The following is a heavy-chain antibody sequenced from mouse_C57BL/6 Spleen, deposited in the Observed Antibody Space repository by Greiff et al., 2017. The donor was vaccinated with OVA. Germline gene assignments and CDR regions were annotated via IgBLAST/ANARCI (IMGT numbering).Heavy chain of an antibody. Sequence: QVQLQQSGAELARPGASVKLSCKASGYTFTSYGISWVKQRTGQGLEWIGEIYPRSGNTYYNEKFKGKATLTADKSSSTAYMELCSLTSEDSAVYFCARSRYYGSSYGYFDVWGTGTTVTVSS. CDR3: ARSRYYGSSYGYFDV. D-gene: IGHD1-1*01. V-gene: IGHV1-81*01. CDR1: GYTFTSYG. CDR2: IYPRSGNT. J-gene: IGHJ1*03.